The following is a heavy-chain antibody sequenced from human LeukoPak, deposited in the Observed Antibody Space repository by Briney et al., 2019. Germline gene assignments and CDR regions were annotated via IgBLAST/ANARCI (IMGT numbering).Heavy chain of an antibody. CDR3: AKSGLNRFDY. Sequence: SETLSLTCAVYGGSFSGYYWSWIRQPPGKGLEWIGEINHSGSTNYNPSFKSRVTISVDTSKNQFSLKLSSVTAADTAVYYCAKSGLNRFDYWGQGTLVTVSS. V-gene: IGHV4-34*01. CDR2: INHSGST. J-gene: IGHJ4*02. D-gene: IGHD2-15*01. CDR1: GGSFSGYY.